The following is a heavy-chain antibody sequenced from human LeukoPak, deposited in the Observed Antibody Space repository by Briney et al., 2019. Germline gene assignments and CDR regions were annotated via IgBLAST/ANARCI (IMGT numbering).Heavy chain of an antibody. CDR1: GGSFSGYY. V-gene: IGHV4-34*01. J-gene: IGHJ4*02. D-gene: IGHD5-24*01. Sequence: SETLSLTCAVYGGSFSGYYWSWICQPPGKGLEWIGEINHSGSTNYNPSLKSRVTISVDTSKNQFSLKLSSVTAADTAVYYCARREMATTYLDYWGQGTLVTVSS. CDR3: ARREMATTYLDY. CDR2: INHSGST.